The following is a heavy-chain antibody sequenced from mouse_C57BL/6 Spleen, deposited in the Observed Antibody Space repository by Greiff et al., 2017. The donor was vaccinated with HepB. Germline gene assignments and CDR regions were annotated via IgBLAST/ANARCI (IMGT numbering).Heavy chain of an antibody. Sequence: VHVKQSGPGLAKPSQTLSLTCSVTGYSITSDYWNWIRKFPGNKLKYMGYISYSGSTYYNPSLKSRISITRDTSKNQYYLQLNSVTTEDTATYYCARYSGDGYDYFDYWGQGTTLTVSS. CDR1: GYSITSDY. J-gene: IGHJ2*01. D-gene: IGHD2-3*01. V-gene: IGHV3-8*01. CDR2: ISYSGST. CDR3: ARYSGDGYDYFDY.